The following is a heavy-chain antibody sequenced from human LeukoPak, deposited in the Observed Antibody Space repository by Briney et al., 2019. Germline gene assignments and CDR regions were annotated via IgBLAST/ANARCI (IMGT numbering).Heavy chain of an antibody. D-gene: IGHD2-21*01. CDR3: AKDRLWKGSYFDY. Sequence: GGSLRLSCAASGFTFSSYGMSWVRQAPGKGLEWVSAISGSGGSTYYADSVKGRLTISRDNSKNTLYLQMNSLRAEDTAVYYCAKDRLWKGSYFDYWGQGTLVTVSS. V-gene: IGHV3-23*01. CDR1: GFTFSSYG. CDR2: ISGSGGST. J-gene: IGHJ4*02.